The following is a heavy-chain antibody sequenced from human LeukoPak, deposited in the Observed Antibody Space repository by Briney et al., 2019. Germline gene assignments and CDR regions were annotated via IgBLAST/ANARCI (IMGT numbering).Heavy chain of an antibody. CDR3: ARDRHDFWSGVFDY. Sequence: KTGGSLRLSCAASGFTFSDYYMSWIRQAPGKGLEWVSYISSSGSTIYYADPVKGRFTISRDNAKNSLYLQMNSLRAEDTAVYYCARDRHDFWSGVFDYWGQGTLVTVSS. D-gene: IGHD3-3*01. CDR1: GFTFSDYY. V-gene: IGHV3-11*04. J-gene: IGHJ4*02. CDR2: ISSSGSTI.